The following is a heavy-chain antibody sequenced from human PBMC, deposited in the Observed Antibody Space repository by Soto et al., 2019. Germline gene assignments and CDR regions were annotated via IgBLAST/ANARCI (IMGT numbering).Heavy chain of an antibody. CDR3: GKVLECGRTGCNDRIDS. J-gene: IGHJ5*01. Sequence: EVQLLESGGNLIHPGGSLRLSCAAAGFTFSSYSMNWVRQAPGKGLEWVSIISGSGRTTSYADSVKGRFTISSDNSKNTLYLQMNSLRGEDTAIYYCGKVLECGRTGCNDRIDSWGQGVLVTVSS. V-gene: IGHV3-23*01. CDR2: ISGSGRTT. CDR1: GFTFSSYS. D-gene: IGHD2-15*01.